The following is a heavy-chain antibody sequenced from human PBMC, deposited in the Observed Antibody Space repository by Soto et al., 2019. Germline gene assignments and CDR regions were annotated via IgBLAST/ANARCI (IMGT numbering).Heavy chain of an antibody. CDR2: IYYSGST. CDR1: GGSISSTCHY. CDR3: ARSRTYDGGHY. J-gene: IGHJ4*02. D-gene: IGHD3-22*01. V-gene: IGHV4-31*03. Sequence: PSETLSLTCTVSGGSISSTCHYCGWVRQPPGKGLEWIGYIYYSGSTYYNPSLKSRVTISVDTSKNQFSLKLSSVTAADTAVYYCARSRTYDGGHYWGQGALVTVSS.